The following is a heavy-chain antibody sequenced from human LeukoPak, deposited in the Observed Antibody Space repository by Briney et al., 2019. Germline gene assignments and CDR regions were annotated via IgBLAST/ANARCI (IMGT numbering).Heavy chain of an antibody. V-gene: IGHV3-23*01. CDR3: ARDSGLLRWFDY. D-gene: IGHD4-23*01. Sequence: PGGSLRLSCAASGFTFSSYAMSWVRQAPGKGLEWVSAISGSGGSTYYADSVKGRFTISRDNSKNTLYLQMNSLRAEDTAVYYCARDSGLLRWFDYWGQGTLVTVSS. CDR1: GFTFSSYA. J-gene: IGHJ4*02. CDR2: ISGSGGST.